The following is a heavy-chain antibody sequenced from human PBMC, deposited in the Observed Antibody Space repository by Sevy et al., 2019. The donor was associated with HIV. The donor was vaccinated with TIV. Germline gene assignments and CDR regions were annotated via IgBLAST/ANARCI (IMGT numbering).Heavy chain of an antibody. CDR3: ARSYYYDSSGYYYRVFGYYYGMDV. D-gene: IGHD3-22*01. V-gene: IGHV1-2*06. J-gene: IGHJ6*02. CDR2: INPNSGGT. Sequence: ASVKVSCKASGYTFTGYYMHWVRQAPGQGLEWMGRINPNSGGTNYAQMFQGRVTMTRDTSISTAYMELSRLRSDDTAVYYCARSYYYDSSGYYYRVFGYYYGMDVWGQGTTVTVSS. CDR1: GYTFTGYY.